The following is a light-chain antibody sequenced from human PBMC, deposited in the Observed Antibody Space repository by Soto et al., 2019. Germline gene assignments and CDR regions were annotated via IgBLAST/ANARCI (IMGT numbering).Light chain of an antibody. CDR2: TND. J-gene: IGLJ2*01. CDR3: SATDDSLGGPV. V-gene: IGLV1-47*02. CDR1: YSNVETNY. Sequence: QAVVTQPPSASGTPGQRVTISCSGSYSNVETNYVYWYQQVPGTAPKLLIYTNDQRPSGVPDRFSASKSGTPASLAISGLRSEDEADYFCSATDDSLGGPVFGGGTKVTVL.